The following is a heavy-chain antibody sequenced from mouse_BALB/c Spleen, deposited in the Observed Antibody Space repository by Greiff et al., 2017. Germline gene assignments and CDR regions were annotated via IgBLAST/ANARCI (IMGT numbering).Heavy chain of an antibody. CDR3: ARGRGMITTDYYAMDY. J-gene: IGHJ4*01. CDR1: GFNIKDTY. D-gene: IGHD2-4*01. CDR2: IDPANGNT. V-gene: IGHV14-3*02. Sequence: VQLKQSGAELVKPGASVKLSCTASGFNIKDTYMHWVKQRPEQGLEWIGRIDPANGNTKYDPKFQGKATITADTSSNTAYLQLSSLTSEDTAVYYCARGRGMITTDYYAMDYWGQGTSVTVSS.